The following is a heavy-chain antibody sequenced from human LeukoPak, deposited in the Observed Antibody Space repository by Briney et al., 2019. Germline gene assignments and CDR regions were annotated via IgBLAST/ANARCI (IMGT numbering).Heavy chain of an antibody. J-gene: IGHJ4*02. CDR2: VYHTGST. D-gene: IGHD3-22*01. CDR3: ASHYYASSGSLFDS. CDR1: GGSISGYY. V-gene: IGHV4-59*08. Sequence: PSETLSLTCTVSGGSISGYYWSWIRQPAGKGLEWIGSVYHTGSTYYHPSLKSRVTISLDTSKNQFPLRLTSVTAADTALYYCASHYYASSGSLFDSWGRGSLVTVSS.